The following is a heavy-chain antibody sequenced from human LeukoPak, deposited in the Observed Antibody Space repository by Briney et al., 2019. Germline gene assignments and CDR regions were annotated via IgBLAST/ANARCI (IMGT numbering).Heavy chain of an antibody. Sequence: SETLSLTCTVSGGSISSHYWSWIRQPPGKGLEWIGYIYYSGSTNYTNYNPSLKSRVTISVDTSKNQFSLKLSSVTAADTAVYYCARDPIVSVGDWYFDLWGRGILVTVSS. CDR3: ARDPIVSVGDWYFDL. CDR1: GGSISSHY. D-gene: IGHD3-16*02. J-gene: IGHJ2*01. CDR2: IYYSGSTNYT. V-gene: IGHV4-59*11.